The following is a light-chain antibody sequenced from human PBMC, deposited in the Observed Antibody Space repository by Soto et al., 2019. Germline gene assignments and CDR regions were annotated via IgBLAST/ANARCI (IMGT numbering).Light chain of an antibody. CDR1: QTVRTY. CDR3: QQSYNTPVT. CDR2: AAS. J-gene: IGKJ5*01. V-gene: IGKV1-39*01. Sequence: DIQMPQSPASLSASVEDRVTITCRASQTVRTYLNWYQQKPGKAPKLLIYAASNLQSGVPSRFSGSGSGTDFTLTITSLRPEDFATYWCQQSYNTPVTFGQGTRLEIK.